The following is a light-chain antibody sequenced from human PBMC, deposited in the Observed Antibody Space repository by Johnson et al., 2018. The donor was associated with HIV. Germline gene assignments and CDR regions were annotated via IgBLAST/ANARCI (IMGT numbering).Light chain of an antibody. J-gene: IGLJ1*01. CDR2: DNN. Sequence: QSVLTQPPSVSAAPGQKVTISCSGSSYNIGNNYVSWYQQLPGTAPKLLIYDNNKRPSGIPDRFSGSKSGTSATLGITGLPTGDEADYYCGTWDSSLSAYVFGSVTKVTVL. V-gene: IGLV1-51*01. CDR1: SYNIGNNY. CDR3: GTWDSSLSAYV.